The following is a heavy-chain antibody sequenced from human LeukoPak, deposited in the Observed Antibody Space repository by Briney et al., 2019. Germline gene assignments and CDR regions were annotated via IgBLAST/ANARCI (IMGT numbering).Heavy chain of an antibody. CDR2: ISHSGST. Sequence: SGTLSLTCAVSGGSISINTWWSWVRQPPGKRLEWIGEISHSGSTNYNPSLKSRVTMSVDKSKDQFSLQLSSVTAADTAVYYCAREGSAVAGTDWGQGTLVTVSS. CDR3: AREGSAVAGTD. J-gene: IGHJ4*02. D-gene: IGHD6-19*01. CDR1: GGSISINTW. V-gene: IGHV4-4*02.